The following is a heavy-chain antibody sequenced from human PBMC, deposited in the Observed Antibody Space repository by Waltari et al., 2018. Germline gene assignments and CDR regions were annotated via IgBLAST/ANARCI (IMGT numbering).Heavy chain of an antibody. CDR1: GGTFSSYA. D-gene: IGHD3-3*01. Sequence: QVQLVQSGAEVKKPGSSVKVSCKASGGTFSSYAISWVRQAPGQGLEWMGGIIPIFGTANYAQKFQGRGTITADESTSTAYMELSSLRSEDTAVYYCATTAEGTVRYYDFWSGYYAHDYWGQGTLVTVSS. CDR3: ATTAEGTVRYYDFWSGYYAHDY. CDR2: IIPIFGTA. J-gene: IGHJ4*02. V-gene: IGHV1-69*12.